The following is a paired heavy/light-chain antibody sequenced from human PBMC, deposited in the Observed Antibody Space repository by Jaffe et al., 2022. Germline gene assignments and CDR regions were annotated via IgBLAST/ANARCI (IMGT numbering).Light chain of an antibody. V-gene: IGLV4-60*03. CDR1: SGHSSYI. CDR2: LEGSGSY. Sequence: QPVLTQSSSASASLGSSVKLTCTLSSGHSSYIIAWHQQQPGKAPRYLMKLEGSGSYNKGSGVPDRFSGSSSGADRYLTISNLQSEDEADYYCETWDSNTWVFGGGTKLTVL. CDR3: ETWDSNTWV. J-gene: IGLJ3*02.
Heavy chain of an antibody. CDR3: TRRLAAAGY. Sequence: EVQLVESGGGLVQPGGSLKLSCAASGFTFSGSAMHWVRQASGKGLEWVGRIRSKANSYATAYAASVKGRFTISRDDSKNTAYLQMNSLKTEDTAVYYCTRRLAAAGYWGQGTLVTVSS. J-gene: IGHJ4*02. V-gene: IGHV3-73*02. D-gene: IGHD2-15*01. CDR2: IRSKANSYAT. CDR1: GFTFSGSA.